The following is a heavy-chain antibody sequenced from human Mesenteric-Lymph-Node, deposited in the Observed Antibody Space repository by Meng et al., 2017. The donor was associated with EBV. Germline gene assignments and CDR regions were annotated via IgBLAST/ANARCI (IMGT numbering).Heavy chain of an antibody. CDR2: INPHSGDT. CDR1: GYTFTDYY. CDR3: ARAPTTVERQHY. J-gene: IGHJ4*02. V-gene: IGHV1-2*06. D-gene: IGHD4-23*01. Sequence: QVPLLQSGGEVKKPGASVRVSCKASGYTFTDYYLHWVRQAPGQGFEWMGRINPHSGDTHSAEKFQGRVTMTWDTSINTAYMELSGLTSDDTATFYCARAPTTVERQHYWGQGTLVTVSS.